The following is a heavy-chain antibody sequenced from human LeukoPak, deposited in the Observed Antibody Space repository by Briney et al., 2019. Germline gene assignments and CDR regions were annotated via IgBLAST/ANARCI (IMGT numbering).Heavy chain of an antibody. CDR2: IYGDDFDT. J-gene: IGHJ4*02. CDR3: ARSEWLLPRGGFDF. V-gene: IGHV5-51*01. D-gene: IGHD3-3*01. Sequence: GESLKISCQASGYTFGNYWIGWVRQKSGKGLEWMGIIYGDDFDTRYSPSFQGQVTIPADKSNRTAYLHWSSLKASDTAIYFCARSEWLLPRGGFDFWGQGTRVVVSS. CDR1: GYTFGNYW.